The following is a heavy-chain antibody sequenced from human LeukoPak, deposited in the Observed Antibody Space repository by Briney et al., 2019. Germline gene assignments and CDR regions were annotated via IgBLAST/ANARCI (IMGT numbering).Heavy chain of an antibody. CDR3: ARVRINCSGGNCYSEHFDY. J-gene: IGHJ4*02. Sequence: PSETLSLTCTVSGRSIRSYYWSWIRQPPGKGLEWIGYIYYSGNTHYNPSLRSRVTISVDTSKNQFFLKLNSVTAADTAVYYCARVRINCSGGNCYSEHFDYWGQGTLVTVSS. V-gene: IGHV4-59*01. D-gene: IGHD2-15*01. CDR1: GRSIRSYY. CDR2: IYYSGNT.